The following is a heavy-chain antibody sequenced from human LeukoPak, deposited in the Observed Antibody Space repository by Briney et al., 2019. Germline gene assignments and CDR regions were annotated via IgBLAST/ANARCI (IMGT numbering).Heavy chain of an antibody. V-gene: IGHV4-34*01. CDR2: INHSGST. D-gene: IGHD3-16*02. Sequence: SETLSLTCAVYGGSFSGYYWSWIRQPPGKGLEWIGEINHSGSTNYNPSLKSRVTISVDTSKNQFSLKLSSVTAADTAVYYCARGAYVWGSYLHWFDYWGQGTLVTVSS. CDR3: ARGAYVWGSYLHWFDY. J-gene: IGHJ4*02. CDR1: GGSFSGYY.